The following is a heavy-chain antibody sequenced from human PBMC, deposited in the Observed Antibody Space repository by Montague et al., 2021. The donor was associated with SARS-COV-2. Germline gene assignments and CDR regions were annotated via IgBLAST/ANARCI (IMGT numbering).Heavy chain of an antibody. CDR1: GFSLRSDDEG. CDR2: IYWNGDK. Sequence: LTLTCTFSGFSLRSDDEGVAWIRQSPGQALEWLAVIYWNGDKRYSPSLQRRLTITKDTSENQVVLTMTNMDPVDTATYYCAHRGMIRGLIFDYWGQGTLVTVSS. D-gene: IGHD3-10*01. CDR3: AHRGMIRGLIFDY. J-gene: IGHJ4*02. V-gene: IGHV2-5*01.